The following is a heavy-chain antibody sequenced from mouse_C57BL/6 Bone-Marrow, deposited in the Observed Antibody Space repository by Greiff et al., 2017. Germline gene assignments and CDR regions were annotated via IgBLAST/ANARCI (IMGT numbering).Heavy chain of an antibody. CDR3: ARRTYYRNGDYAWDY. CDR2: IHPNSGST. CDR1: GYTFTSYW. Sequence: QVQLQQPGAELVKPGASVKLSCKASGYTFTSYWMNWVKQRPGQGLAWIGMIHPNSGSTNYNEKFKSKATLTVDNSSSTAYMQLSSLTSEDSAVYYWARRTYYRNGDYAWDYWGQGTSVTVSS. J-gene: IGHJ4*01. D-gene: IGHD2-14*01. V-gene: IGHV1-64*01.